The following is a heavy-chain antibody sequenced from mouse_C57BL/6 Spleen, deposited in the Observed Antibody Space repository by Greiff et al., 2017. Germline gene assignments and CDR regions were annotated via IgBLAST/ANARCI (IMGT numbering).Heavy chain of an antibody. CDR2: IYPGSGST. D-gene: IGHD1-1*01. J-gene: IGHJ1*03. CDR3: ARRYGSSVWYFDV. Sequence: VQLQQPGAELVKPGASVKMSCKASGYTFTSYWITWVKQRPGQGLEWIGDIYPGSGSTNYNEKFKSKATLTVDTSSSTAYMQLSSLTSEDSAVYYCARRYGSSVWYFDVWGTGTTVTVSS. V-gene: IGHV1-55*01. CDR1: GYTFTSYW.